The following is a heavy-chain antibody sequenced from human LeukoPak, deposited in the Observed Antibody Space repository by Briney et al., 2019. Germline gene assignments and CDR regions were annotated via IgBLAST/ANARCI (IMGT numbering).Heavy chain of an antibody. CDR3: AKVPRQHDNWFDP. V-gene: IGHV3-7*01. D-gene: IGHD3-9*01. CDR1: GFNFGSHW. CDR2: IKQDGSEK. Sequence: GGSLRLSCAASGFNFGSHWMTWVRQAPGKGLEWVANIKQDGSEKYYVDSVKGRFTISRDNAKNSLYLQMNSLRAEDTAIYYCAKVPRQHDNWFDPWGQGTLVTVSS. J-gene: IGHJ5*02.